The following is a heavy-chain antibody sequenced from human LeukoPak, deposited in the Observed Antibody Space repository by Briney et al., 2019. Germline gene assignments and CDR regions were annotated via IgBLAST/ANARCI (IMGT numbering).Heavy chain of an antibody. CDR2: INHSGST. J-gene: IGHJ4*02. V-gene: IGHV4-34*01. CDR1: GVSISSYY. D-gene: IGHD6-19*01. Sequence: ETLSLTCNVSGVSISSYYWSWIRQPPGKGLEWIGEINHSGSTNYNPSLKSRVTISVDTSKNQFSLKLSSVTAADTAVYYCARRGVAGIHYWGQGTLVTVTS. CDR3: ARRGVAGIHY.